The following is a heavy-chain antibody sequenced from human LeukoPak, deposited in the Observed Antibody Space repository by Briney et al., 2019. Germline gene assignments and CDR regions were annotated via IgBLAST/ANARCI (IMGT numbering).Heavy chain of an antibody. Sequence: ASVKVSCKASGYTFTSYGISWVRQAPGQGLEWMGWISAYNGNTNYAQKLQGRVTMTTDTSTSTAYMELSSLKSEDTAVYYCARRPFKYYDILTGYYRSEFEYWGQGTLVTVSS. CDR2: ISAYNGNT. CDR3: ARRPFKYYDILTGYYRSEFEY. CDR1: GYTFTSYG. J-gene: IGHJ4*02. V-gene: IGHV1-18*01. D-gene: IGHD3-9*01.